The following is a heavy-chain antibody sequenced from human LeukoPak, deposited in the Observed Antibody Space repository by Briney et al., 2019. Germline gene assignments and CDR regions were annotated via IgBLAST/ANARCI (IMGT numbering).Heavy chain of an antibody. Sequence: PGGSLRLSCVASGFTFSSYAMSWVRQAPGKGLEWVSAISGSGGSTYYADSVKGRFTISRDNSKNTLYLQMNSLGAEDTAVYYCAKAGYSYGYFDYWGQGTLVTVSS. CDR2: ISGSGGST. CDR1: GFTFSSYA. D-gene: IGHD5-18*01. CDR3: AKAGYSYGYFDY. V-gene: IGHV3-23*01. J-gene: IGHJ4*02.